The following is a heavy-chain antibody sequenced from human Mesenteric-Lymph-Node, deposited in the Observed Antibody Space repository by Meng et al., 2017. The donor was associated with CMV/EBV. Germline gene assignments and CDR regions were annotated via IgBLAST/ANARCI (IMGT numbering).Heavy chain of an antibody. V-gene: IGHV3-21*01. CDR1: GFTFTSYS. Sequence: GESLKISCPASGFTFTSYSITWVRQAPGKGLEWLSYISGTSTDIYHADSVKGRFTISRDNAKNSVYLQMNRLRAEDTAVYYCARAIDYGDPNWFDTWGQGTLVTVSS. CDR3: ARAIDYGDPNWFDT. D-gene: IGHD4-17*01. CDR2: ISGTSTDI. J-gene: IGHJ5*02.